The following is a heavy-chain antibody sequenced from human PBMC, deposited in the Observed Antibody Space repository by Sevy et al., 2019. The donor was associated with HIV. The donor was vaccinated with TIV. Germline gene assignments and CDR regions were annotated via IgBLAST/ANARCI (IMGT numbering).Heavy chain of an antibody. J-gene: IGHJ4*02. D-gene: IGHD6-13*01. CDR2: TRNKAEGYTT. CDR1: GFTFSDHY. CDR3: ATHAGIAAAGRVFDY. Sequence: GGSLRLSCVASGFTFSDHYMEWVRQAPGKGLEWVGRTRNKAEGYTTEYAASVKGRFTKARDESKNSLYVQMNSLKTEDTAVYYCATHAGIAAAGRVFDYWGQGTLVTVSS. V-gene: IGHV3-72*01.